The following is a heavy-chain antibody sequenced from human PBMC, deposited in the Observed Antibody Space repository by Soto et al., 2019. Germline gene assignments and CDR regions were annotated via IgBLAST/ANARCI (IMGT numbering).Heavy chain of an antibody. D-gene: IGHD3-10*01. V-gene: IGHV4-31*03. CDR3: ARGECSVSGMSSFAFDY. Sequence: QVQLQESGPGLVKPSQILSLTCTVSGGSISSGGYYWSWVRQLPGKGLEWIGYIHYSGSNYYNPSLKSRVNIVVGTSKNQFSLKLSCVAAAATAVYYCARGECSVSGMSSFAFDYWGQGTMVTVSS. CDR2: IHYSGSN. J-gene: IGHJ4*02. CDR1: GGSISSGGYY.